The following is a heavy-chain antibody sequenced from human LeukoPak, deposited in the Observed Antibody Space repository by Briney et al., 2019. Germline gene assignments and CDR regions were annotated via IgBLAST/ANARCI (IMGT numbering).Heavy chain of an antibody. CDR1: GYTLTELS. J-gene: IGHJ4*02. D-gene: IGHD5/OR15-5a*01. CDR3: ARGRENSVYYAPFDH. CDR2: FDPEDGET. Sequence: GASVKVSCKVSGYTLTELSMHWVRQATGKGLEWMGGFDPEDGETIYAQKFQGRVTMTEDTSTDTAYMELSSLRSEDTAVYYCARGRENSVYYAPFDHWGQGTLVTVSS. V-gene: IGHV1-24*01.